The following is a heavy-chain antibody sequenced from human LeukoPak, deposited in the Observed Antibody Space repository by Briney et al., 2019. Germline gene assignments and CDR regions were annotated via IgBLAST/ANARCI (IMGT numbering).Heavy chain of an antibody. CDR3: ARERTTGTTVGPNYYFHMDV. V-gene: IGHV4-4*07. CDR1: GASISSYY. CDR2: FYTSGIT. D-gene: IGHD1-1*01. J-gene: IGHJ6*03. Sequence: SETLSLTCTVSGASISSYYWNWIRQPAGKGLEWIGRFYTSGITNNSPSLKSRVTMSVDTSKNQFSLKVSSVTAADTAVYYCARERTTGTTVGPNYYFHMDVWGKGTTVTISS.